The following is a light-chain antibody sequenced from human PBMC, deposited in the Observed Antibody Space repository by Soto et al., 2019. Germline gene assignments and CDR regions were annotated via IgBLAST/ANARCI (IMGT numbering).Light chain of an antibody. CDR1: SSNIGARYD. V-gene: IGLV1-40*01. Sequence: QPVLTQPPSVSGAPGQRVTISCTGSSSNIGARYDVHWYQQLPGTAPKLLIYTNSNRPSGVPDRFSGSKSGTSASLAITGLQAEDEADYYCQSYDTSLSVVFGGGTKLTVL. CDR2: TNS. CDR3: QSYDTSLSVV. J-gene: IGLJ2*01.